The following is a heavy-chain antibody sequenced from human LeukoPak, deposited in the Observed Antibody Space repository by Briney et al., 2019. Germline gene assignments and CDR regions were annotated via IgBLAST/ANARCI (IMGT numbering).Heavy chain of an antibody. CDR1: GYTLTELS. CDR2: FDPEDGET. J-gene: IGHJ2*01. CDR3: ATPFRVSYGRYWYFDL. D-gene: IGHD5-18*01. Sequence: GASVKVSCKVSGYTLTELSMHWVRQAPGKGLEWMGGFDPEDGETIYAQKFQGRVTMTEDTSTDTAYMELSRLRSEDTAVYYCATPFRVSYGRYWYFDLWGRGTLVTVSS. V-gene: IGHV1-24*01.